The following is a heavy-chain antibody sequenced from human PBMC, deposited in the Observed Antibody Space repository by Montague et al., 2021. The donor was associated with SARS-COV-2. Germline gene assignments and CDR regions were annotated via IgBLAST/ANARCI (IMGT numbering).Heavy chain of an antibody. D-gene: IGHD6-6*01. CDR3: ARGDSSGLGY. CDR1: GFTVSSYW. J-gene: IGHJ4*02. V-gene: IGHV3-74*01. Sequence: SLRLSCPASGFTVSSYWMHWVRQAPGKGLVWISHINSDGTTMNYADSVKGRFTISRDTGKNTLYLQMNSLRVEDTALYYCARGDSSGLGYWGQGTLVTVSS. CDR2: INSDGTTM.